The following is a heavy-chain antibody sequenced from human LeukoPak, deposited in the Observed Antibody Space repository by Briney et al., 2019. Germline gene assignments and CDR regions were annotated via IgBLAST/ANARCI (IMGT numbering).Heavy chain of an antibody. CDR1: GSTFSSYS. J-gene: IGHJ4*02. Sequence: RGSLRLSCAASGSTFSSYSMNWVRQAPGKGLEWVSYISSSSSTIYYADSVKGRFTISRDNAKNSLYLQMNSLRAEDTAVYYCVRRGNRWGDYWGQGTLVTVSS. CDR3: VRRGNRWGDY. D-gene: IGHD3-16*01. V-gene: IGHV3-48*04. CDR2: ISSSSSTI.